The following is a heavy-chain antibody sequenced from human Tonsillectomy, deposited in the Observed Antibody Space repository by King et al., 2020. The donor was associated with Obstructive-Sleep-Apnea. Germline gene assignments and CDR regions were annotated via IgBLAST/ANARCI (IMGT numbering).Heavy chain of an antibody. Sequence: VQLQESGPGLVKPSETLSLTCTVSGGSINNYYWSWIRQPPGKGLEWIGYIYYSGSTNYNPSLKSRVTISVDTSKNQFSLNLSPVTAADTAVYYCARDRGLYTDWFDPWGQGTLVTVSS. J-gene: IGHJ5*02. V-gene: IGHV4-59*01. D-gene: IGHD1-14*01. CDR3: ARDRGLYTDWFDP. CDR1: GGSINNYY. CDR2: IYYSGST.